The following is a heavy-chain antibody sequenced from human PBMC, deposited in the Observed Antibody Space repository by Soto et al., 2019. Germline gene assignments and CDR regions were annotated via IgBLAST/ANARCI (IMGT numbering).Heavy chain of an antibody. CDR1: GGTFGSYA. V-gene: IGHV1-69*05. D-gene: IGHD3-3*01. J-gene: IGHJ5*02. CDR2: IIPIFGTA. Sequence: QVQLVQSGAEVKKPGSSVKVSCKASGGTFGSYAISWVRQAPGQGLEWMGGIIPIFGTANYAHKFQGRVTITPDESKSPAYMELRRLRSEDTAVYYCASRWAIFDWFDPWGQGTLVTVSS. CDR3: ASRWAIFDWFDP.